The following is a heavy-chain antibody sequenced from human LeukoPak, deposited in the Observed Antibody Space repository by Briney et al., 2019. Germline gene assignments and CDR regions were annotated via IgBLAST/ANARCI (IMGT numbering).Heavy chain of an antibody. V-gene: IGHV4-59*08. D-gene: IGHD6-13*01. CDR1: GGSISSYY. J-gene: IGHJ2*01. CDR2: IYYGGST. Sequence: SETLSLTCTVSGGSISSYYWSWIRQPPGKGLEWIGYIYYGGSTNYNPSLKSRVTISVDTSKNQFSLKLSSVTAADTAVYYCARARVSSSWYGGWYFDLWGRGTLVTVSS. CDR3: ARARVSSSWYGGWYFDL.